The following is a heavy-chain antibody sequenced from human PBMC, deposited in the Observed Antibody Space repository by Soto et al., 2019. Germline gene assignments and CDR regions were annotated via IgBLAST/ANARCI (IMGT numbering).Heavy chain of an antibody. V-gene: IGHV4-30-4*08. D-gene: IGHD6-13*01. CDR1: GGSISSGGYY. CDR2: IYYIGST. Sequence: SLTCTVSGGSISSGGYYWNWIRQHPGKGLEWIGYIYYIGSTYYNPSLKSRVTISLDTSKNQFSLKLSSVTAADTAVYYCARATHTAALDYWGQGTLVTLSS. J-gene: IGHJ4*02. CDR3: ARATHTAALDY.